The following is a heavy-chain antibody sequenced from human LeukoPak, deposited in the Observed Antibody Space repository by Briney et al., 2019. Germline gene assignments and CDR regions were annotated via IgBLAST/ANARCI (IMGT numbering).Heavy chain of an antibody. CDR3: ARALVLRYFDWLSPGMGAFDI. D-gene: IGHD3-9*01. J-gene: IGHJ3*02. Sequence: PGGSLRLSCAASGFTFSSYWMSWVRQAPGKGLEWVANIKQDGGEKYYVDSVKGRFTISRDNAKNSLYLQMNSLRAEDTAVYYCARALVLRYFDWLSPGMGAFDIWGQGTMVTVSS. CDR1: GFTFSSYW. CDR2: IKQDGGEK. V-gene: IGHV3-7*03.